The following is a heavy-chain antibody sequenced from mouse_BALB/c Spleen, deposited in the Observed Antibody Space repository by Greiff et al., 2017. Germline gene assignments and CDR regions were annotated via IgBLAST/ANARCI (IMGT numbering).Heavy chain of an antibody. CDR1: GYSITSDYA. CDR2: ISYSGST. Sequence: EVKLQESGPGLVKPSQSLSLTCTVTGYSITSDYAWNWIRQFPGNKLEWMGYISYSGSTSYNPSLKSRISITRDTSKNQFFLQLNSVTTEDTATYYCARSGLLQGYFDVWGAGTTVTVSS. J-gene: IGHJ1*01. CDR3: ARSGLLQGYFDV. V-gene: IGHV3-2*02. D-gene: IGHD1-1*01.